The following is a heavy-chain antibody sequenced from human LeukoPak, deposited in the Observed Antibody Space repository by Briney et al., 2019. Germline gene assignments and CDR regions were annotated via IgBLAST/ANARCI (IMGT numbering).Heavy chain of an antibody. CDR1: GFTFSDYQ. CDR2: ISSTSTSM. V-gene: IGHV3-48*02. Sequence: GGSLRLSCAASGFTFSDYQITWVRQAPGKGLEWLSYISSTSTSMNYADSVRGRFAISRDNAKNSLYLQMNSLRDEDTAVYYCARVWQDNSGVDYWGQGTLVTVSS. CDR3: ARVWQDNSGVDY. J-gene: IGHJ4*02. D-gene: IGHD2-21*01.